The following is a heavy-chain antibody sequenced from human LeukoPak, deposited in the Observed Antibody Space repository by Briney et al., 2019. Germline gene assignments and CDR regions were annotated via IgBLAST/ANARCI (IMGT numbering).Heavy chain of an antibody. V-gene: IGHV4-34*01. J-gene: IGHJ6*03. CDR3: ARGYYDSSGYYQGYYYYYMDV. D-gene: IGHD3-22*01. CDR2: INHSGST. Sequence: PSETLSLTCAVYDGPFSSFYWTWIRQPPGKGLEWIGEINHSGSTNYNPSLKSRVTISVDTSKNQFSLKLSSVTAADTAVYYCARGYYDSSGYYQGYYYYYMDVWGKGTTVTVSS. CDR1: DGPFSSFY.